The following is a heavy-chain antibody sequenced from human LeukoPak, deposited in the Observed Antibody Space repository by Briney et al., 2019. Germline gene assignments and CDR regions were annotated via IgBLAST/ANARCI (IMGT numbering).Heavy chain of an antibody. D-gene: IGHD3-16*01. CDR3: AKGYYDYVWGSYYFDY. V-gene: IGHV3-23*01. J-gene: IGHJ4*02. CDR1: GFTFSSYA. Sequence: GGSLRLSCAASGFTFSSYAMSWVRQAPGKGLEWVSAISGSGGSTYYADSVNGRFTISRDNSRDTLYLQMNSLRDEDKAVYYCAKGYYDYVWGSYYFDYWGQGTLVTVSS. CDR2: ISGSGGST.